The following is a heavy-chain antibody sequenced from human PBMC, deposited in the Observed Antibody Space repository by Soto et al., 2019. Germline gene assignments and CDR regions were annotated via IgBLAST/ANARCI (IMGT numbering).Heavy chain of an antibody. CDR1: GLTFSNVW. CDR2: INKDGSQS. CDR3: WVYGDDVSAAAY. D-gene: IGHD4-17*01. V-gene: IGHV3-7*03. Sequence: EMQLVESGGGLVQPGGSLRLSCAGSGLTFSNVWLSWVRQAPGKGLEWVANINKDGSQSYYVDSVRGRFTISRDNVENSLYLQLRSLRPEDTAVYYCWVYGDDVSAAAYLGQGTLVTVSS. J-gene: IGHJ4*02.